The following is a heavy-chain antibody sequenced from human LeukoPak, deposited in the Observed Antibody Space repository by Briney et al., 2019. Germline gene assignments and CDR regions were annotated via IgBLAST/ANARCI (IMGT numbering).Heavy chain of an antibody. V-gene: IGHV3-23*01. D-gene: IGHD3-3*02. Sequence: PGGSLRLSCAASGFTFSSYAMSWVRQAPGKGLEWVSAISGSGGSTYYADSVKGRFTISRDNSKNTLCLQMNSLRAEDTAVYYCAKDTAFDRLNSVDYWGQGTLVTVSS. CDR2: ISGSGGST. CDR1: GFTFSSYA. CDR3: AKDTAFDRLNSVDY. J-gene: IGHJ4*02.